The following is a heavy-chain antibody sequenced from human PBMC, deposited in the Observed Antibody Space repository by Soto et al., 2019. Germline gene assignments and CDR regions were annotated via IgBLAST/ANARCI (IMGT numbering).Heavy chain of an antibody. V-gene: IGHV3-64*01. D-gene: IGHD4-4*01. CDR2: ISSNGGST. CDR3: ARAKFYDYSNYGPPMDV. J-gene: IGHJ6*04. CDR1: GFIFGNYG. Sequence: GGSLRLSCAASGFIFGNYGMHWVRQAPGKGLEYVSAISSNGGSTYYANSVKGRFTISRDNSKNTLYLQMGSLRAEDMAVYYCARAKFYDYSNYGPPMDVWGKGTTVTVSS.